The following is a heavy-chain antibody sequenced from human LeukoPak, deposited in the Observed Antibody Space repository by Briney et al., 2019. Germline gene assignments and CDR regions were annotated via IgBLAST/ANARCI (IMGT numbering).Heavy chain of an antibody. CDR2: TYYRSTWYN. D-gene: IGHD1-26*01. CDR3: ARSGKNTFDY. Sequence: SQTLSLTCAISGDSFSSNSVTWNWIRQSPSRGLEWLGRTYYRSTWYNDYAVSVRGRITVNPDTSKNQFSLHLNSVIPEDTAVYYCARSGKNTFDYWGQGTLVTVSS. CDR1: GDSFSSNSVT. V-gene: IGHV6-1*01. J-gene: IGHJ4*02.